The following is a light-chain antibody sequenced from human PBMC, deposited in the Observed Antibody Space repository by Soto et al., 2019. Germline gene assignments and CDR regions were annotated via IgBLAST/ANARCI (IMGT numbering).Light chain of an antibody. J-gene: IGKJ4*02. CDR1: QSVSNN. V-gene: IGKV3-15*01. Sequence: EIVMTQSPATLSVSPGDRATLSCRASQSVSNNLAWDQQKPGQAPRLLIYGASSMATGIPDRFSGRGSGTDFTLTIRSLQSEAFAISYCEQYNDWPPWTVGVGTKVEVK. CDR2: GAS. CDR3: EQYNDWPPWT.